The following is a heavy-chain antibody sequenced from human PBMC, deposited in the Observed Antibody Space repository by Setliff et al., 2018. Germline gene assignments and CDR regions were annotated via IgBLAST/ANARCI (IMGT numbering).Heavy chain of an antibody. V-gene: IGHV4-30-4*08. J-gene: IGHJ4*02. CDR2: IYYSGST. Sequence: PSETLSLTCTVSGGSISSGDYYWSWIRQPPGKGLEWTGYIYYSGSTYYNPSLKSRVTISVDTSKNQFSLKLSSVTAADTAVYYCARGYYDILTGYYIGYWGQGTLVTVSS. CDR3: ARGYYDILTGYYIGY. D-gene: IGHD3-9*01. CDR1: GGSISSGDYY.